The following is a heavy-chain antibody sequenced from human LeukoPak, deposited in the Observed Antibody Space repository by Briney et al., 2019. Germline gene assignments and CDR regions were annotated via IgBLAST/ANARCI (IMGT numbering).Heavy chain of an antibody. D-gene: IGHD5-24*01. Sequence: PSETLSLTCTVSGGSMSSYYWSWIRQPPGKGLEWVGYIYYSGSTKYNPSLKSRVTISVDTSKNQFSLKLSSVTAADTGVYYCARGARAGYNLEPFDYWGQGTLVTVSS. CDR2: IYYSGST. CDR3: ARGARAGYNLEPFDY. J-gene: IGHJ4*02. CDR1: GGSMSSYY. V-gene: IGHV4-59*08.